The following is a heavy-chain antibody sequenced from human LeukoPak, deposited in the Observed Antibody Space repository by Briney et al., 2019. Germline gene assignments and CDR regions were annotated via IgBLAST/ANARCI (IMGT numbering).Heavy chain of an antibody. CDR2: IIPMFGTA. CDR1: GGTFSSSA. D-gene: IGHD6-25*01. V-gene: IGHV1-69*13. Sequence: GASVKVSCKASGGTFSSSAISWVRQAPGQGLEWMGGIIPMFGTANYAQKFQGRVTITADESTSTAYMELRSLRSEDTAAYYCATDQPPLISAAGVYWGQGTLVTVSS. CDR3: ATDQPPLISAAGVY. J-gene: IGHJ4*02.